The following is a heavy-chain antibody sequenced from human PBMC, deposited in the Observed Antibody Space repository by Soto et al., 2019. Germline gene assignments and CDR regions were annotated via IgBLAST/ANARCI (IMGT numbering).Heavy chain of an antibody. CDR3: ARGKEYLGIPDY. J-gene: IGHJ4*02. CDR1: GGSFSGYY. D-gene: IGHD7-27*01. V-gene: IGHV4-34*01. CDR2: INHSGST. Sequence: QVQLQQWGAGLLKPSETLSLTCAVYGGSFSGYYWSWIRQPPGKGLEWIGEINHSGSTNYNPSLKSRVTISVDTSKNQFSLKLSSVTAADTAVYYCARGKEYLGIPDYWGQGTLVTVSS.